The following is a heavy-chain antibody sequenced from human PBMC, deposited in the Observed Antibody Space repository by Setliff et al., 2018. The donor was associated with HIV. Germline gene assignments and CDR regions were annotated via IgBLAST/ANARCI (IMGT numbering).Heavy chain of an antibody. V-gene: IGHV3-23*01. J-gene: IGHJ6*03. CDR1: GTDLNVGY. D-gene: IGHD6-13*01. Sequence: GGSLRLSCVASGTDLNVGYMSWVRQAPGKGLEWVSGISGSGATTNYADSVKGRFTISRDNSKNTLYLQMSTLRAEDTAVYYCAKTTPSSIRSPYYYYMDVWGKGTTVTVSS. CDR2: ISGSGATT. CDR3: AKTTPSSIRSPYYYYMDV.